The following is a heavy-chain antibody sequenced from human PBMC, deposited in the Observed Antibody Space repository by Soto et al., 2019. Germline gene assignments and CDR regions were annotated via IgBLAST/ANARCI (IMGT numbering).Heavy chain of an antibody. J-gene: IGHJ4*02. Sequence: GSLRLSCAASGFTFSSYGMHWVRQAPGKGLEWVAVISYDGSNKYYADSVKGRFTISRDNSKNTLYLQMNSLRVEDTAMYYCAKNPGYNSGWYSIDYWGQGTLVTVSS. CDR3: AKNPGYNSGWYSIDY. CDR2: ISYDGSNK. D-gene: IGHD6-19*01. CDR1: GFTFSSYG. V-gene: IGHV3-30*18.